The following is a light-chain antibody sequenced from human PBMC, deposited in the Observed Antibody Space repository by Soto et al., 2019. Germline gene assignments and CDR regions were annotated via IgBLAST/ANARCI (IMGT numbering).Light chain of an antibody. Sequence: DIQMTQSPSSLSASVGDRVTITCRASQGISHFLAWYQQKQGKVPKLLIYAASILQSGVPPRFSGSGSGTDFTLTISSLQPEDVATYYCQKYNTVPRTFGQGTKVEI. V-gene: IGKV1-27*01. J-gene: IGKJ1*01. CDR3: QKYNTVPRT. CDR2: AAS. CDR1: QGISHF.